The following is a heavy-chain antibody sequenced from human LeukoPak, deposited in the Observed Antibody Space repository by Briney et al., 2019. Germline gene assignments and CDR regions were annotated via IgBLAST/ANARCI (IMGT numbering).Heavy chain of an antibody. CDR2: IYYSGST. CDR1: GGSISSSSYY. CDR3: ARQGGIVGATYDPPYYFDY. D-gene: IGHD1-26*01. J-gene: IGHJ4*02. V-gene: IGHV4-39*01. Sequence: SETLSLTCTVSGGSISSSSYYWGWIRQPPGKGLEWIGSIYYSGSTYYNPSLKSRVTISVDTSKNQFSLKLSSVTAADTAVYYCARQGGIVGATYDPPYYFDYWGQGTLVTVSS.